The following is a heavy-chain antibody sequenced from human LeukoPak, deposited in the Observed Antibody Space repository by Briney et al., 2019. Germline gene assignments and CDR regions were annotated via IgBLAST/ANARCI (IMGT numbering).Heavy chain of an antibody. CDR3: ARDHHYYGSGTAVPS. D-gene: IGHD3-10*01. J-gene: IGHJ4*02. CDR1: GFTFSSYW. CDR2: INSEGSST. Sequence: PGGSLRLSCAASGFTFSSYWMHWVRHAPGKGLVWFSRINSEGSSTNYADSVKGRFTISRDNAKNTLYLQMNSLRAEDTAVYYCARDHHYYGSGTAVPSWGQGTLVTVSS. V-gene: IGHV3-74*01.